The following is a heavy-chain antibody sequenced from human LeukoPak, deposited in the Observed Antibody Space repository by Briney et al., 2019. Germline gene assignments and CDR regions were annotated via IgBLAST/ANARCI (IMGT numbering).Heavy chain of an antibody. D-gene: IGHD4-17*01. J-gene: IGHJ4*02. CDR1: GYRFTSYW. CDR3: ARLDPPLDDYGDYGYFDY. V-gene: IGHV5-51*01. Sequence: GESLKISCKGSGYRFTSYWIGWVRQMPGKGLEWMGIIYPGDSDTRYSPSFQGQVTISADKSISTAYLQWSSLKASDTAMYYCARLDPPLDDYGDYGYFDYWGQGTLVTVSS. CDR2: IYPGDSDT.